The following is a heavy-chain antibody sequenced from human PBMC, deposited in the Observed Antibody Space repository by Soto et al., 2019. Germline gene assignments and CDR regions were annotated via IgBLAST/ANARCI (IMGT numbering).Heavy chain of an antibody. CDR1: GYTFTSYY. CDR2: INPSGGST. Sequence: ASVKVSCKPSGYTFTSYYMHWVRQAPGQGLEWMGIINPSGGSTSYAQKFQGRVTMTRDTSTSTVYMELSSLRSEDTAVYYCARSPSVNHWFDPWGQGTLVTVSS. J-gene: IGHJ5*02. V-gene: IGHV1-46*01. CDR3: ARSPSVNHWFDP.